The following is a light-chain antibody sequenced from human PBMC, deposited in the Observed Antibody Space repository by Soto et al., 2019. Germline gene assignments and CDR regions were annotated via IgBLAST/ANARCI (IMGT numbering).Light chain of an antibody. J-gene: IGLJ1*01. V-gene: IGLV2-14*01. CDR2: DVS. CDR3: SSYTSSSTLYV. CDR1: SSDAGGYNY. Sequence: QSVLTQPASVSGSPGRSITISCTGTSSDAGGYNYVSWYQQHPGKAPKLMIYDVSTRPSGVSNRFSGSKSGNTASLTISGLQAEDEADYYCSSYTSSSTLYVFGTGTKVTVL.